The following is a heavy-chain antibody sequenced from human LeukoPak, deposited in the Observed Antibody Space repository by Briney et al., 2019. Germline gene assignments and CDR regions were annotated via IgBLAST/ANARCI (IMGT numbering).Heavy chain of an antibody. CDR2: FDPEDGET. D-gene: IGHD2-2*01. V-gene: IGHV1-24*01. Sequence: ASVKVSCKVSGYTLTELSMHWVRQAPGKGLEWMGGFDPEDGETIYAQKFQGRVTMTEDTSTDTAYMELSSLRSEDTAVYYCARDRYCSSTSCLENFDYWGQGTLVTVSS. CDR3: ARDRYCSSTSCLENFDY. CDR1: GYTLTELS. J-gene: IGHJ4*02.